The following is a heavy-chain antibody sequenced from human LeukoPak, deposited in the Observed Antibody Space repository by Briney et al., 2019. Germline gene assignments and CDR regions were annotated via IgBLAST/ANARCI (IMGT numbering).Heavy chain of an antibody. D-gene: IGHD1-14*01. J-gene: IGHJ5*02. CDR2: ISPSRSET. CDR1: GLDLNDYW. CDR3: AWRKYFSTWLEH. Sequence: GESLKISCKGSGLDLNDYWIGWVRPMPGKGLEWMGIISPSRSETQYSLPFQGQVTISVDKSTSTAYLQWSSLKASDTAIYYCAWRKYFSTWLEHWGQGTLVTVSS. V-gene: IGHV5-51*01.